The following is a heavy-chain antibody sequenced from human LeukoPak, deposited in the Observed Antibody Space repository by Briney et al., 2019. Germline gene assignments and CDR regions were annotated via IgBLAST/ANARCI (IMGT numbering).Heavy chain of an antibody. Sequence: SETLSLTCAVYGGSFSGYYWSWIRQPPGKGLEWIGGINHSGSTNYNPSLKSRVTISVDTSKNQFSLKLSSVTAADTAVYYCARGVRTIFGVVIIRDYFDYWGQGTLVTVSS. V-gene: IGHV4-34*01. CDR2: INHSGST. CDR1: GGSFSGYY. D-gene: IGHD3-3*01. CDR3: ARGVRTIFGVVIIRDYFDY. J-gene: IGHJ4*02.